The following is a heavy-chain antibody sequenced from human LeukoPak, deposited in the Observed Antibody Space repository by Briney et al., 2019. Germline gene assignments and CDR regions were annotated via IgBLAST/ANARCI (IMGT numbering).Heavy chain of an antibody. CDR3: ARDRAQVGATKEYYFDY. D-gene: IGHD1-26*01. CDR2: INPNSGGT. V-gene: IGHV1-2*02. J-gene: IGHJ4*02. CDR1: GYTFTGYY. Sequence: ASVKVSCKASGYTFTGYYMHWVRQAPGQGLEWMGWINPNSGGTNYAQKFQGRVTMTRDTSISTAYMELSRLRSDDTAVYYCARDRAQVGATKEYYFDYWGQGTLVTVSS.